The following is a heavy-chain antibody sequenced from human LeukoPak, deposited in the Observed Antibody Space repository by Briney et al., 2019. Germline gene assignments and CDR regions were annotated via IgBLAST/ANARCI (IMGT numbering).Heavy chain of an antibody. J-gene: IGHJ6*03. V-gene: IGHV4-59*01. CDR1: DDSITMYY. D-gene: IGHD2-2*01. CDR2: IYYSGST. Sequence: SETLSLTCSVSDDSITMYYWTWIRQPPGKGLEWIGYIYYSGSTNYNPSLKSRVTISVDTSKNQFSLKLSSVTAADTAVYYCARDYRDIVVVPAAEYNYYYYYYYMDVWGKGTTVTVSS. CDR3: ARDYRDIVVVPAAEYNYYYYYYYMDV.